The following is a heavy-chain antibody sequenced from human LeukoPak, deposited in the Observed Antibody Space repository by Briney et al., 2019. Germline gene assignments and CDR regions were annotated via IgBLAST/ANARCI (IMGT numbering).Heavy chain of an antibody. D-gene: IGHD6-13*01. CDR3: ARVTGYMTEDYFDY. Sequence: YPSETLSLTCTVSGGSINSYYWSWIRQPPGKGLEWIGYIYYSGSTNYNPSLKSRVTISVDTSKNQFSLRLSSVTAADTAVYYCARVTGYMTEDYFDYWGQGTLITVSS. J-gene: IGHJ4*02. CDR2: IYYSGST. V-gene: IGHV4-59*01. CDR1: GGSINSYY.